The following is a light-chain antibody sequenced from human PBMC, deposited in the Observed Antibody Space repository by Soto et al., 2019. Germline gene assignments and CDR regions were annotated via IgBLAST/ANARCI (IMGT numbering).Light chain of an antibody. Sequence: QSALTQPPSVSGTPGQRVTISCSGSSSNVGSNTVNWYQQLPGTAPKLLIYSNNQRPSGVPDRFSGSKSGTSASLAISGLQSEDEADYYCAAWDDSLNGLVFGGGTKLTVL. CDR3: AAWDDSLNGLV. CDR1: SSNVGSNT. CDR2: SNN. V-gene: IGLV1-44*01. J-gene: IGLJ3*02.